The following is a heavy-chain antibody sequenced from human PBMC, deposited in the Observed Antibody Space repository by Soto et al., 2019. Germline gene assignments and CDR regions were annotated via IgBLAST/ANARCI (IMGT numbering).Heavy chain of an antibody. V-gene: IGHV3-23*01. CDR2: ISGSGGST. J-gene: IGHJ4*02. CDR3: AKDGGYSGYEAPFDY. Sequence: GGSLRLSCAASGFTFSSYAMSWVRQAPGKGLEWVSAISGSGGSTYYADSVKGRFTISRDNSKNTLYLQMNSLRAEDTAVYYCAKDGGYSGYEAPFDYWAQGTLVTVSS. CDR1: GFTFSSYA. D-gene: IGHD5-12*01.